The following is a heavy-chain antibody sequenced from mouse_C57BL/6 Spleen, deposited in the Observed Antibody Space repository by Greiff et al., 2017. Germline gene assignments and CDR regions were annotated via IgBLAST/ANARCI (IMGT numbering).Heavy chain of an antibody. D-gene: IGHD2-3*01. J-gene: IGHJ1*03. CDR3: ARVVYDGYNWYFDV. CDR1: GFTFSDYY. Sequence: EVMLVESEGGLVQPGSSMKLSCTASGFTFSDYYMAWVRQVPEKGLEWVANINYDGSSTYYLDSLKSRFIISRDNAKNILYLQMSSLKSEDTATYYCARVVYDGYNWYFDVWGTGTTGTVSS. V-gene: IGHV5-16*01. CDR2: INYDGSST.